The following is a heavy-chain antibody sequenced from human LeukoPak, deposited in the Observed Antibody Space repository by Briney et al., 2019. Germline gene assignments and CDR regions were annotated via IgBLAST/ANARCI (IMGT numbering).Heavy chain of an antibody. Sequence: PGGSLRLSCTASAFAFSNHAMSWVRQAPGKGLEWVSSISISGGTTYYADSVKGRFTISRDNSKNTLYLQTNSLRPEDTAVFFCARCDKIVYSYASLDYWGQGTLVTVSS. CDR1: AFAFSNHA. V-gene: IGHV3-23*01. J-gene: IGHJ4*02. D-gene: IGHD2-8*01. CDR3: ARCDKIVYSYASLDY. CDR2: ISISGGTT.